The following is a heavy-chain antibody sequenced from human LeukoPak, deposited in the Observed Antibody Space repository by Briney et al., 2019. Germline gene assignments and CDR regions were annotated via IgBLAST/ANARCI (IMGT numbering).Heavy chain of an antibody. V-gene: IGHV3-30*02. CDR3: AKRSVGCSSTSCYRAKPYYYYYMDV. Sequence: QPGGSLRLSCAASGFTFSSYGMHWVRQAPGKGLEWVAFIRYDGSNKYYADSVKGRFTISRDNSKNTLYLQMNSLRAEDTAVYYCAKRSVGCSSTSCYRAKPYYYYYMDVWGKGTTVTASS. J-gene: IGHJ6*03. CDR1: GFTFSSYG. CDR2: IRYDGSNK. D-gene: IGHD2-2*02.